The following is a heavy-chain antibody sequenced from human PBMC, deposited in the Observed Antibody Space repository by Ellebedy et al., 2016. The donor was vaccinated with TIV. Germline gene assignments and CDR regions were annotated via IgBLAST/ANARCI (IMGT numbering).Heavy chain of an antibody. CDR2: ISYDGSYK. D-gene: IGHD3-16*02. V-gene: IGHV3-30*04. CDR3: TTGSSYYDYVWGSYRYGYYFDY. J-gene: IGHJ4*02. Sequence: GGSLRLXXAASGFDFSTYAMHWVRQAPGKGLEWVAVISYDGSYKYYGDSVKGRFTISRDKSKKTLYLQMSSLKTEDTAVYYCTTGSSYYDYVWGSYRYGYYFDYWGQGTLVTVSS. CDR1: GFDFSTYA.